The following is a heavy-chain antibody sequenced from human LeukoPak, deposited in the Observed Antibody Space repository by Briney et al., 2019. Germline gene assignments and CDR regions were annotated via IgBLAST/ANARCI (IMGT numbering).Heavy chain of an antibody. J-gene: IGHJ3*02. Sequence: TSETLSLTCTVSGGSMISSSHYWGWIRQPPGKGLEWIGSIYYSGSIYHNPSLKSRVTISIDTSKSQFSLRLSSVTAADTAVYYCARDRAEWQYYFDTSGDHYVGDSFDIWGQGTMVTVSS. CDR1: GGSMISSSHY. V-gene: IGHV4-39*07. D-gene: IGHD3-22*01. CDR2: IYYSGSI. CDR3: ARDRAEWQYYFDTSGDHYVGDSFDI.